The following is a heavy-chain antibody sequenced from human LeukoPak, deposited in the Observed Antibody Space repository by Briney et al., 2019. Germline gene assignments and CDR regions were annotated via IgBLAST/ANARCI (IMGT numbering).Heavy chain of an antibody. CDR2: ISWSSGSI. CDR3: AKDVSAYPKYFHH. Sequence: GGSLRLSCAASGFTFDNYALHWVRQAPGKDLEWVSGISWSSGSIGYADSVKGRFTISRDNAKSSLYLQMSSLRPEDTALYYCAKDVSAYPKYFHHWGQGTLVTVSS. J-gene: IGHJ1*01. CDR1: GFTFDNYA. D-gene: IGHD3-16*01. V-gene: IGHV3-9*01.